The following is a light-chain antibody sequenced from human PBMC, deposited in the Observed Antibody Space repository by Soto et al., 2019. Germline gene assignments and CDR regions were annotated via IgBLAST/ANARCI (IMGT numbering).Light chain of an antibody. V-gene: IGLV2-14*01. CDR1: SSDVGGYNY. Sequence: SALTQPASVSGSPGQSITISCTGTSSDVGGYNYVSWYQQHPGKAPKLMIYEVSNRPSGVSSRFSGSKSGNTASLTISGLQAEDEADYYCSSYTSSSTKVFGTGTKVTVL. J-gene: IGLJ1*01. CDR2: EVS. CDR3: SSYTSSSTKV.